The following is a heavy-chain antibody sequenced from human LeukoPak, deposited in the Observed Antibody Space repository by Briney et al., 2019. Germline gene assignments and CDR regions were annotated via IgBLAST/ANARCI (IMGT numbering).Heavy chain of an antibody. V-gene: IGHV4-59*01. CDR1: GGSISSYY. D-gene: IGHD5-18*01. Sequence: SETLSLTCTVSGGSISSYYWSWLRQPPGKGLEWIGYIYYSGRTNYNPSLKSRVTISVDTSKNQFSLKLSSVTAADTAVYYCARVNTAMATGYYYYMDVWGKGTTVTVSS. J-gene: IGHJ6*03. CDR3: ARVNTAMATGYYYYMDV. CDR2: IYYSGRT.